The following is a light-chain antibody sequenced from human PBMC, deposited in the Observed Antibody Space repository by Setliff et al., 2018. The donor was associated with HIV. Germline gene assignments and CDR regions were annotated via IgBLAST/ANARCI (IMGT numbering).Light chain of an antibody. J-gene: IGLJ2*01. CDR2: YRSDSGN. CDR1: SDINVDTYR. CDR3: AIWYSSTVV. V-gene: IGLV5-39*01. Sequence: QPVLPQPTSLSASPGASARFTCTLRSDINVDTYRISWFQQKPGSLPRFLLYYRSDSGNQRGSGVPSRFSGSKDASTNAGLLLISGLQSEDEADYYCAIWYSSTVVFGGGTKVTVL.